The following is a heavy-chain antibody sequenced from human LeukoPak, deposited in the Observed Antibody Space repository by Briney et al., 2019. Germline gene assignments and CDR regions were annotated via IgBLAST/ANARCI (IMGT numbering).Heavy chain of an antibody. V-gene: IGHV1-69*13. D-gene: IGHD6-13*01. Sequence: SVKVSCKASGGTFSSYAISWVRQAPGQGLEWMGGIIPIFGTANYAQKFQGRVTITADESTSTAYMDLSSLRSEDTAVYYCARGLSSSWSWFDPWGQGTLVTVSS. CDR3: ARGLSSSWSWFDP. CDR2: IIPIFGTA. J-gene: IGHJ5*02. CDR1: GGTFSSYA.